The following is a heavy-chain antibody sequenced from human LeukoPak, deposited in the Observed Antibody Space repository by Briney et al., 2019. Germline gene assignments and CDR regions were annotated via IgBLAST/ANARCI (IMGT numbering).Heavy chain of an antibody. CDR3: ARDLMVQQLWLESGFDP. V-gene: IGHV3-9*01. CDR2: ISWNSGSI. D-gene: IGHD5-18*01. Sequence: GGSLRLSCAASGFTFDDYAMHWVRQAPGKGLEWVSGISWNSGSIGYADSVKGRFTISRDNAKNSLYLQMNSLRAEDTAVYYCARDLMVQQLWLESGFDPWGQGTLVTVSS. J-gene: IGHJ5*02. CDR1: GFTFDDYA.